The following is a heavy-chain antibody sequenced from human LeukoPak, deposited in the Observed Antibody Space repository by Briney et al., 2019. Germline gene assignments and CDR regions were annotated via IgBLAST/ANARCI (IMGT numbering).Heavy chain of an antibody. D-gene: IGHD6-13*01. Sequence: GGSLRLSCAASGFTFDDYAMPWVRQAPGKGLEWVSGISWNSGSIGYADSVKGRFTISRDNAKNSLYLQMNSLRAEDMALYYCAKDIGYSSRRIFDYWDQGTLVTVSS. V-gene: IGHV3-9*03. CDR2: ISWNSGSI. CDR1: GFTFDDYA. J-gene: IGHJ4*02. CDR3: AKDIGYSSRRIFDY.